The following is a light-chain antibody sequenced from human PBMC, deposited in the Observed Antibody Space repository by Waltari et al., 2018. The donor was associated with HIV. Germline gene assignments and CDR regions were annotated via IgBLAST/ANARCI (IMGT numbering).Light chain of an antibody. Sequence: QSALTQPASVSGSPGQSITISCTGTSSDVGAYYYVSWFQLHPGNAPKLMIYEVSNRPSGVSNRFSGSKSGNTASLTISGLQAEDEADYFCSSYTGSSTLYVFGTGTKVTVL. CDR3: SSYTGSSTLYV. V-gene: IGLV2-14*01. CDR2: EVS. J-gene: IGLJ1*01. CDR1: SSDVGAYYY.